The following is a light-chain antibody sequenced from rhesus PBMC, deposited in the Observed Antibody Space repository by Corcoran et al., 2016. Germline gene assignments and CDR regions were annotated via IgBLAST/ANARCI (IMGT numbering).Light chain of an antibody. CDR2: RAS. J-gene: IGKJ1*01. V-gene: IGKV1-43*02. CDR3: LQYNSDWT. Sequence: DIQMTQSPSSLSASVGDRVTITCQPSQSLSNSLNWYQQKPGKIPKLLIYRASSLQSGVPSRFSGSGSGTDITITISSLQPEDFATDYCLQYNSDWTFGQGTKVEIK. CDR1: QSLSNS.